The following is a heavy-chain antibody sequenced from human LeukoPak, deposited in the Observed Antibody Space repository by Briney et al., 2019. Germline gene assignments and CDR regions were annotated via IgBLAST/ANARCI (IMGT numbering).Heavy chain of an antibody. V-gene: IGHV3-74*01. CDR1: GFTFSSHW. Sequence: GGSLRLSCAASGFTFSSHWMHWVCQAPGKGLVWVSRINSDGSSISYADSVKGRFTISRDNAKNTLYLQMNSLRAEDTAVYYCARDRYSGSYSDYWGQGTLVTVSS. CDR2: INSDGSSI. D-gene: IGHD1-26*01. CDR3: ARDRYSGSYSDY. J-gene: IGHJ4*02.